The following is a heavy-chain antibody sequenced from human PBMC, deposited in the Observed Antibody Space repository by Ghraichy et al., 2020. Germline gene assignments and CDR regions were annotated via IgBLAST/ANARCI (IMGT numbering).Heavy chain of an antibody. Sequence: ASVKVSCKASGYTFTSYAMHWVRQAPGQRLEWMGWINAGNGNTKYSQKFQGRVTITRDTSASTAYMELSSLRSEDTAVYYCARVTDYGGKGGAFDIWGQGTMVTVSS. V-gene: IGHV1-3*01. CDR1: GYTFTSYA. CDR3: ARVTDYGGKGGAFDI. J-gene: IGHJ3*02. CDR2: INAGNGNT. D-gene: IGHD4-23*01.